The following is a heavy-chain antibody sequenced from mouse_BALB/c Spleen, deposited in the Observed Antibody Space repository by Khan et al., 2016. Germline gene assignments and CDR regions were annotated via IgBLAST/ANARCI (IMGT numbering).Heavy chain of an antibody. Sequence: EVQLQESGGGLVQPGGSLKLSCAASGFDFSRYWMSWVRQTPGKGLEWIGEINPDSSTINYTPSLKDKCIISRDNAKNTLYLQMSKVRSEDTALYYCARHYDYGGGFTYWGQGTLVTVSA. D-gene: IGHD2-4*01. CDR3: ARHYDYGGGFTY. CDR2: INPDSSTI. V-gene: IGHV4-1*02. J-gene: IGHJ3*01. CDR1: GFDFSRYW.